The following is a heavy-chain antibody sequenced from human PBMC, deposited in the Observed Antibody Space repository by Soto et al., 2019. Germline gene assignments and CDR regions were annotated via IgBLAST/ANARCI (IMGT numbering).Heavy chain of an antibody. D-gene: IGHD3-3*01. J-gene: IGHJ6*02. V-gene: IGHV1-69*01. Sequence: SVKVSCKVSGGPFSTYATSCVRQAPGQALEWMGGIIPIFGTANYAQKFQGRVTITADESTSTAYMELSSLRSEDTAVYYCARXRYDFWSGHGYYYGMDVWGQGTTVTVSS. CDR1: GGPFSTYA. CDR2: IIPIFGTA. CDR3: ARXRYDFWSGHGYYYGMDV.